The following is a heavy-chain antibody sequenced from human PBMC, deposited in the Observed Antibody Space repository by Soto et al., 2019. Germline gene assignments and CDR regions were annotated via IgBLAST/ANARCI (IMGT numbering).Heavy chain of an antibody. V-gene: IGHV4-39*07. J-gene: IGHJ1*01. CDR2: IYYSGST. Sequence: SQTLSLTCTVSGGSISSLSYYRGWIRQPPGKGLEWIGSIYYSGSTYYNPSLKSRVTISVDTSKNQFSLKLSSVTAADTAVYYCARGSFFGVRDERYRSSSSGRYEEYFQHWGQGTLVTVSS. CDR1: GGSISSLSYY. CDR3: ARGSFFGVRDERYRSSSSGRYEEYFQH. D-gene: IGHD6-13*01.